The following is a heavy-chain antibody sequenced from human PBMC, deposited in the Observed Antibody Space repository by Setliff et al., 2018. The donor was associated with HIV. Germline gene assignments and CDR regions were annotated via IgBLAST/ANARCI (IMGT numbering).Heavy chain of an antibody. CDR1: GGSMSNYY. J-gene: IGHJ3*02. CDR2: IQYSDSS. D-gene: IGHD6-19*01. CDR3: ARDQEAVAPSAAFDI. Sequence: SETLSLTCTVSGGSMSNYYWSWIRQPPGKRLEWIASIQYSDSSHYNPSLQSRVTMSVDTSTKQFSLYLSSVNETDTAVYYCARDQEAVAPSAAFDIWGQGTMVTVSS. V-gene: IGHV4-59*01.